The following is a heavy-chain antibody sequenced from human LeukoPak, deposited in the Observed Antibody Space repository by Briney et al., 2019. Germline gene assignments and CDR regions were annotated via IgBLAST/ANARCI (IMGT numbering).Heavy chain of an antibody. V-gene: IGHV1-69*13. CDR1: GATLTRYV. Sequence: ASVKVSCKASGATLTRYVVSWVRQAPGQGLEWMGGIIPVFGTTNYAPKFQGRVTFTADESTSTDYMQLTSLRSEDTAVYYCASPLIHCSTTSCSYYNYFMDVWGRGTTVTVSS. D-gene: IGHD2-2*01. CDR2: IIPVFGTT. J-gene: IGHJ6*03. CDR3: ASPLIHCSTTSCSYYNYFMDV.